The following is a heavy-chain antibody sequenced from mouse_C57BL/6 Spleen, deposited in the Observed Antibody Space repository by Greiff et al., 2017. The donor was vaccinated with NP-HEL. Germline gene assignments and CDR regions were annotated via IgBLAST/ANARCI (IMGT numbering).Heavy chain of an antibody. CDR3: AREEIYYDYSAY. CDR1: GYTFTSYW. J-gene: IGHJ3*01. CDR2: IHPNSGST. D-gene: IGHD2-4*01. Sequence: QVQLQQPGAELVKPGASVKLSCKASGYTFTSYWMHWVKQRPGQGLEWIGMIHPNSGSTNYNEKFKSKATLTVDKSSSTAYMQLSSLTSEDSAVYDCAREEIYYDYSAYWGQGTLVTVSA. V-gene: IGHV1-64*01.